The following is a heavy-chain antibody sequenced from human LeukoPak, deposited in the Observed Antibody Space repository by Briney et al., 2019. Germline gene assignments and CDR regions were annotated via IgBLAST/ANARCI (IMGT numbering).Heavy chain of an antibody. D-gene: IGHD2-21*02. J-gene: IGHJ4*02. CDR3: AKDQRYCGGDCYSSFDY. CDR1: GFTFSSYA. CDR2: ISGSGGST. V-gene: IGHV3-23*01. Sequence: GGSLRLSCAASGFTFSSYAMSLVRQAPGKGLEWVSAISGSGGSTYYADSVKGRFTISRDNSKNTLYLQMNSLRAEDTAVYYCAKDQRYCGGDCYSSFDYWGQGTLVTVSS.